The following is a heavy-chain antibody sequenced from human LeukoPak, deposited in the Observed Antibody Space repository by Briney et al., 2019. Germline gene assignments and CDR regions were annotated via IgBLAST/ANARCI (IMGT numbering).Heavy chain of an antibody. CDR1: VYTFSSYA. V-gene: IGHV3-23*01. D-gene: IGHD2-21*02. Sequence: GGSLRLSCAASVYTFSSYAMSWVRQAPGKGLEWVSAINGSGGSTYYADSVKGRFTISRDNSKNTLYLQMKSLRAEDTAVYYCAKDPTVVVTVVDYWGQGTLVTASS. J-gene: IGHJ4*02. CDR2: INGSGGST. CDR3: AKDPTVVVTVVDY.